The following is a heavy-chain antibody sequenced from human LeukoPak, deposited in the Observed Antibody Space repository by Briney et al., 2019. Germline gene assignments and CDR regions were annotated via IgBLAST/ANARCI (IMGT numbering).Heavy chain of an antibody. D-gene: IGHD6-13*01. CDR1: GGSISSSRYY. CDR3: ARHRAGGGSNWLTPFDY. J-gene: IGHJ4*02. CDR2: IYYSGST. Sequence: SETLSLTCIVSGGSISSSRYYWGWIRQPPGKGLEWIGSIYYSGSTFYNPSLKSRVTISVDTSKNQFSLKLSSVTAADTAVYYCARHRAGGGSNWLTPFDYWGQGMLVTVSS. V-gene: IGHV4-39*01.